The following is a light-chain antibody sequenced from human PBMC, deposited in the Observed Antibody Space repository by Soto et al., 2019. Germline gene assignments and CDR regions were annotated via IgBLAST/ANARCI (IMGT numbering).Light chain of an antibody. CDR3: QRYGSPLT. J-gene: IGKJ4*01. CDR2: GAS. V-gene: IGKV3-20*01. Sequence: EIVLTQSPGTLSLSPGGRATLSCRASQSVRSSYLAWYQQRPGQAPRLLIFGASFRATGIPDRFSGSGSGTDFTLTISRLEPEDFAVYYCQRYGSPLTFGGGTKVEIK. CDR1: QSVRSSY.